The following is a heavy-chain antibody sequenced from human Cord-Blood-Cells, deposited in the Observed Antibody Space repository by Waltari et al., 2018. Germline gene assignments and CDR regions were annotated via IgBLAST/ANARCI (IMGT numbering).Heavy chain of an antibody. CDR3: ARAGYCSSTSCDAFDI. CDR2: INPNSGGT. J-gene: IGHJ3*02. V-gene: IGHV1-2*04. Sequence: QVQLVQSGAEVKKPGASVKVSCKASGYTFTGYYMHWVRQAPGQGLEWMGWINPNSGGTNYAQKFQGWVTMTRDTSISTAYMELSRLRSDDTAVYYCARAGYCSSTSCDAFDIWGQGTMVTVSS. D-gene: IGHD2-2*01. CDR1: GYTFTGYY.